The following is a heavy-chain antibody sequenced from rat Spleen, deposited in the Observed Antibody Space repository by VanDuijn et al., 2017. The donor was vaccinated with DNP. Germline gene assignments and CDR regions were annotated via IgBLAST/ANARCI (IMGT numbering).Heavy chain of an antibody. D-gene: IGHD1-10*01. V-gene: IGHV3-1*01. Sequence: EVQLQESGPGLVKPSQSLSLTCSVTAYSITSNYWAWIRKLPGNKMEWIGYINYSGRTTYNPSLKSRISISRDTSKNQFFLQLNSVSTDDTATYYCAKITTDYWGQGVMVTVSS. CDR1: AYSITSNY. CDR3: AKITTDY. J-gene: IGHJ2*01. CDR2: INYSGRT.